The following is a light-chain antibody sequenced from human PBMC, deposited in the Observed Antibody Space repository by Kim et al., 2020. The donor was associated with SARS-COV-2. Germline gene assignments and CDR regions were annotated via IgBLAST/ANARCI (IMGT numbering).Light chain of an antibody. V-gene: IGKV1-27*01. CDR3: QQCKGAPWT. CDR1: QGIGNY. J-gene: IGKJ1*01. CDR2: AAS. Sequence: DIQMTQSPSSLSASVGDRVTITCRASQGIGNYLAWYQQKPGKVPKLLIYAASALRSGVPSRFSGSGSGTDFTLTITSLQPEDVAVYYCQQCKGAPWTFGHGTKVDIK.